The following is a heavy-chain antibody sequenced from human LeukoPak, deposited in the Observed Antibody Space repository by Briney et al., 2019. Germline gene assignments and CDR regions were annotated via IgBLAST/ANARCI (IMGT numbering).Heavy chain of an antibody. Sequence: ASVKVSCKASGYTFTSYDVNWVRQASGQGLEWMGWMNPNTGDAAYAQKFQGGVTMTRNSSISTAYMELSSLRFEDTAVYYCARGAITLHPIGYWGQGTLVTVSS. CDR2: MNPNTGDA. J-gene: IGHJ4*02. D-gene: IGHD1-14*01. V-gene: IGHV1-8*01. CDR3: ARGAITLHPIGY. CDR1: GYTFTSYD.